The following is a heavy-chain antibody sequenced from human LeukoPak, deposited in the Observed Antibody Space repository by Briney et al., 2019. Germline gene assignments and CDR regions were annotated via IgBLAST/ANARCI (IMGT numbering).Heavy chain of an antibody. CDR2: IDRNGDST. V-gene: IGHV3-20*04. J-gene: IGHJ4*02. Sequence: GGSLRLSCAASGFTFDDYGMSWVRQAPGKGLEWVSGIDRNGDSTGYADSVEGRFTISRDNSKNTLYLQMNSLRAEDTAVYYCAKVACSGGSCYPIGFDYWGQGTLVTVSS. D-gene: IGHD2-15*01. CDR1: GFTFDDYG. CDR3: AKVACSGGSCYPIGFDY.